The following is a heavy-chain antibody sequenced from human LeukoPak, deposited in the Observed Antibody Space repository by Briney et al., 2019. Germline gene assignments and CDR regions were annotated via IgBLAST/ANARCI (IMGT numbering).Heavy chain of an antibody. CDR1: GGSFSGYY. CDR3: ARILPSWNYKSRRLWFDP. J-gene: IGHJ5*02. Sequence: SETLSLTCAVYGGSFSGYYWSWIRQPPGKGLEWIGEINHSGSTNYNPSLKSRVAISVDTSKNQFSLKLSSVTAADTAVYYCARILPSWNYKSRRLWFDPWGQGTLVTVSS. CDR2: INHSGST. D-gene: IGHD1-7*01. V-gene: IGHV4-34*01.